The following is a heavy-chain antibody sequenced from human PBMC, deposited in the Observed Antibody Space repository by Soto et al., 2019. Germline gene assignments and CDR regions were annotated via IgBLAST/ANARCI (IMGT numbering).Heavy chain of an antibody. D-gene: IGHD1-7*01. J-gene: IGHJ4*02. Sequence: GGSLRLSCVVPGGIFHGYGMHWVRQAPGKGLEWVAIIRFDGSNEEYADSVKGRFTISRDNSKNTLYLQMNTLGAEDTAVYYCARDGIGGTVFRGYLDYWGRGTVVTVSS. CDR3: ARDGIGGTVFRGYLDY. CDR2: IRFDGSNE. V-gene: IGHV3-33*01. CDR1: GGIFHGYG.